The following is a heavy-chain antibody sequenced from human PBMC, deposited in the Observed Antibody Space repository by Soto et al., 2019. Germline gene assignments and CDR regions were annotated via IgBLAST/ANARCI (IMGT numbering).Heavy chain of an antibody. D-gene: IGHD6-19*01. Sequence: QVQLVESGGGVVQPGRSLRLSCAASGFTFSSYGMHWVRQAPGKGLEWVAVIWYDGSNKYYADSVKGRFTISRDSSKNTLYLQMNSLRAEDTAVYYCARESSGWYNFDYWGQGTLVTVSS. CDR3: ARESSGWYNFDY. J-gene: IGHJ4*02. V-gene: IGHV3-33*01. CDR1: GFTFSSYG. CDR2: IWYDGSNK.